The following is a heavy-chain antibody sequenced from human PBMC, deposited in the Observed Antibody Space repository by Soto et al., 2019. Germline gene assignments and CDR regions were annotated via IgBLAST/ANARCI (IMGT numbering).Heavy chain of an antibody. CDR1: GFTFSSYA. CDR2: ISYDGSNK. Sequence: GGSLRLSCAASGFTFSSYAMHWVRQAPGKGLEWVAVISYDGSNKYYADSVKGRFTISRDNSKNTLYLQMNSLRAEDTAVYYCASGYSSGWNYWGQGTLVTVSS. J-gene: IGHJ4*02. CDR3: ASGYSSGWNY. D-gene: IGHD6-19*01. V-gene: IGHV3-30-3*01.